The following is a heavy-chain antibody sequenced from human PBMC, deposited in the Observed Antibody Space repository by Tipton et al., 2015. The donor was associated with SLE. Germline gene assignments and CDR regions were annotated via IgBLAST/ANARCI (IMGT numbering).Heavy chain of an antibody. CDR1: DGSFSGYY. CDR3: ARHARYSYGYFDY. V-gene: IGHV4-34*01. Sequence: TLSLTCAVYDGSFSGYYWSWIRQPPGKGLEWIGEISHSGSTNYNPSLKSRVTISVDTSKQQFSLRLSSVTAADTAVYYCARHARYSYGYFDYWGQGTLVTVSS. D-gene: IGHD5-18*01. J-gene: IGHJ4*02. CDR2: ISHSGST.